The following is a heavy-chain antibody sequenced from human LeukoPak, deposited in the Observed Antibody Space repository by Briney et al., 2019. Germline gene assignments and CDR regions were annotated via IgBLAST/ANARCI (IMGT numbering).Heavy chain of an antibody. V-gene: IGHV1-2*02. Sequence: ASMKVSCKASGYTFTGYYMHWVRQAPGQGLEWMGWINPNSGGTNYAQKFQGRVTMTRDTSISTAYMELSRLRSDDTAVYYCARARSVAAARVAFDIWGQGTMVTVSS. CDR1: GYTFTGYY. J-gene: IGHJ3*02. CDR3: ARARSVAAARVAFDI. D-gene: IGHD6-13*01. CDR2: INPNSGGT.